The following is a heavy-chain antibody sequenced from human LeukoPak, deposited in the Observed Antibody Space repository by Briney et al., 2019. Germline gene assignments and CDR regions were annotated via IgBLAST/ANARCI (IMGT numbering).Heavy chain of an antibody. J-gene: IGHJ3*02. CDR3: AADAYYYDSSGYWYAFDI. CDR2: IVVGSGNT. D-gene: IGHD3-22*01. Sequence: SVKVSCKASGFTFSSSAMQWVRQARGRRLEWIGWIVVGSGNTNYAQKFQERVTITRDMSTSTAYMELSSLRSEDTAVYYCAADAYYYDSSGYWYAFDIWGQGTMVTVSS. V-gene: IGHV1-58*02. CDR1: GFTFSSSA.